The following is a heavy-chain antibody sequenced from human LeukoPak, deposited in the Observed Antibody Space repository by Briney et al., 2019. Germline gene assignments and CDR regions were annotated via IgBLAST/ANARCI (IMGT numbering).Heavy chain of an antibody. CDR3: ARDWWYGDYSIGDN. D-gene: IGHD4-17*01. CDR1: GYTFTSYG. V-gene: IGHV1-18*01. Sequence: ASVKVSCKASGYTFTSYGISGVRQAPGQGLEWMGWISAYNGNTNYAQKLQGRVTMTTDKSTSTVYMELRSLRSDDTAVYYCARDWWYGDYSIGDNWGQGTLVTVSS. J-gene: IGHJ4*02. CDR2: ISAYNGNT.